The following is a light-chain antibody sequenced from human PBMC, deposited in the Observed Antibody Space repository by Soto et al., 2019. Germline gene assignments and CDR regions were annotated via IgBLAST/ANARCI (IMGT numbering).Light chain of an antibody. Sequence: DIPMTQSPSSLSASVGDRVTITCRASQSISSYLNWYQQKPGKAPKLLIYAASSLQSGVPSRFSGSGSVTDFTLTISSLQPEDFATYYCQQSYSTPLTFGGGTNVESK. V-gene: IGKV1-39*01. CDR1: QSISSY. CDR2: AAS. J-gene: IGKJ4*01. CDR3: QQSYSTPLT.